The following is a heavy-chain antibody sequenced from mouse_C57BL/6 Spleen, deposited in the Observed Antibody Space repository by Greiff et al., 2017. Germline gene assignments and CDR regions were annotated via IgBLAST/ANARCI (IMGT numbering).Heavy chain of an antibody. CDR3: ARRARENGSSYGGCDY. D-gene: IGHD1-1*01. J-gene: IGHJ2*01. V-gene: IGHV1-55*01. CDR1: GYTFTSYW. Sequence: VQLQQPGAELVKPGASVKMSCKASGYTFTSYWITWVKQRPGQGLEWIGDIYPGSGSTNYNEKFKSKATLTVDTSSSTAYMQLSSLTSEDSAVYYCARRARENGSSYGGCDYWGQGTTLTVSS. CDR2: IYPGSGST.